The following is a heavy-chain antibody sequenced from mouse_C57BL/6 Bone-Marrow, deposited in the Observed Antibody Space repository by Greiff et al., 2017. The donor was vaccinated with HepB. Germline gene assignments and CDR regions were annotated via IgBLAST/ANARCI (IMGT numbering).Heavy chain of an antibody. J-gene: IGHJ2*01. CDR1: GYTFTSYW. CDR2: IHPNSGST. Sequence: QVQLQQPGAELVKPGASVKLSCKASGYTFTSYWMHWVKQRPGQGLEWIGMIHPNSGSTNYNEKFKSKATLTVDKSSSTAYMQLSSLTSEDSAVYYCKRRVNYDYALYYWGQGTTLTVSS. CDR3: KRRVNYDYALYY. V-gene: IGHV1-64*01. D-gene: IGHD2-4*01.